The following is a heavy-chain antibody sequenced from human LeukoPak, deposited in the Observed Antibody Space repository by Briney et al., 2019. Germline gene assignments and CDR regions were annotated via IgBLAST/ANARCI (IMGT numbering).Heavy chain of an antibody. CDR2: INTDGSTT. CDR1: GFTFSNYW. V-gene: IGHV3-74*01. J-gene: IGHJ4*02. Sequence: PGGSLRLSCAASGFTFSNYWMHWVRQAPGTGLVWVSRINTDGSTTNYADSVKGRFTVSRDNAKNTLYLQMNSLRAEDTAVYYCARAVGYSYGRFEYWGQGTLVTVSS. D-gene: IGHD5-18*01. CDR3: ARAVGYSYGRFEY.